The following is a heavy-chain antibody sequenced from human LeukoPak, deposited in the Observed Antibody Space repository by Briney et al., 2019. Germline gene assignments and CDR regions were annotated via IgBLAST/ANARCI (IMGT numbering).Heavy chain of an antibody. J-gene: IGHJ4*02. D-gene: IGHD2-15*01. V-gene: IGHV3-23*01. CDR2: ISGSGGST. Sequence: GGSLRLSCAASGFTFSNYAMSWLRQAPGKGLEWVSAISGSGGSTYYADSVKGRFTISRDNSKNTVYLQMNSLRVEDTAVYYCAKINCTGGSCAHSKYYFDFWGQETLVTVSS. CDR3: AKINCTGGSCAHSKYYFDF. CDR1: GFTFSNYA.